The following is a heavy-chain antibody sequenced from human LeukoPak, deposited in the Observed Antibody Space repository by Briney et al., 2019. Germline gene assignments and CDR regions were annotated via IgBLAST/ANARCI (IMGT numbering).Heavy chain of an antibody. D-gene: IGHD5-18*01. V-gene: IGHV1-2*02. CDR1: GHTFTDYY. J-gene: IGHJ4*02. CDR3: ATGYRGYSYGFGLDY. CDR2: INPNSGGT. Sequence: ASVNVSCKASGHTFTDYYMHWVRQAPGQGLAWMGWINPNSGGTNYAQKFQGRVTMTRDTSISTAYMELSRLRSDDTAVYYCATGYRGYSYGFGLDYWGQGTLVTVSS.